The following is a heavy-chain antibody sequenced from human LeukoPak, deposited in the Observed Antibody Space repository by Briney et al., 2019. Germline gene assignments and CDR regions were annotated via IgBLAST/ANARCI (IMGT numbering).Heavy chain of an antibody. V-gene: IGHV3-21*01. CDR1: GFTLSSYS. J-gene: IGHJ4*02. D-gene: IGHD3-22*01. CDR3: ARDRYDRSGYYDY. Sequence: GSLRLSCAASGFTLSSYSMNWVRQAPGKGLEWVSSISSSSSSYIHHTDSVKGRFTISRDNTKKSLYLQMNSLRAEDTAVYYCARDRYDRSGYYDYWGQGTLVTVSS. CDR2: ISSSSSSYI.